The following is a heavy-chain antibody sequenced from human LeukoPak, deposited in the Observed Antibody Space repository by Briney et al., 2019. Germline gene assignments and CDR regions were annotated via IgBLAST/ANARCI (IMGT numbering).Heavy chain of an antibody. CDR3: AKEFAYDYVWGSYRYTSYYYYGMDV. Sequence: GGSLRLSCAAAGFTFSSYGMHWVRQDAGKGLEWVAVISYDGSNTYYADSVKGRFTISRDNSKNTLYLQMNSLRPEDTAVYYCAKEFAYDYVWGSYRYTSYYYYGMDVWGQGTTVTVSS. V-gene: IGHV3-30*18. D-gene: IGHD3-16*02. CDR1: GFTFSSYG. CDR2: ISYDGSNT. J-gene: IGHJ6*02.